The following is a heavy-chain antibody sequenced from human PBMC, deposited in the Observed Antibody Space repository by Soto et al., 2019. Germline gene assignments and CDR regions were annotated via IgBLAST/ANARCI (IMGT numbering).Heavy chain of an antibody. CDR3: ARQIYDSDTGPNFQYYFDS. CDR1: GYTFTSYW. D-gene: IGHD5-18*01. J-gene: IGHJ4*02. Sequence: GEALKISCKGSGYTFTSYWIGWVRQMPGKGLEGMGIISPGDSDTRYSPSFRGHVTISVTKSITTVFLQWSSLRASDTAMYYCARQIYDSDTGPNFQYYFDSWGQGTPVTVSS. V-gene: IGHV5-51*01. CDR2: ISPGDSDT.